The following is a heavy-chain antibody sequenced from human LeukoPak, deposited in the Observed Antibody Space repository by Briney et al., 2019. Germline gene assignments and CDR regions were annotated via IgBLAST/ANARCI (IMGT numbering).Heavy chain of an antibody. J-gene: IGHJ4*02. CDR2: IRYDGSNK. Sequence: GGSLRLSCTASGFTFSSYGMHWVRQAPGKGLEWVAFIRYDGSNKYYADSVKGRFTISRDNSKNTLYLQMNSLRAEDTAVYYCAKDGSDFWGDYYFDYWGQGTLVTVSS. CDR3: AKDGSDFWGDYYFDY. V-gene: IGHV3-30*02. CDR1: GFTFSSYG. D-gene: IGHD3-3*01.